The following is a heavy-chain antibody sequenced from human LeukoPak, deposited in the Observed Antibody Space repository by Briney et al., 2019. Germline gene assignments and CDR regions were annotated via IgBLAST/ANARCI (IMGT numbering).Heavy chain of an antibody. CDR2: ISSSTI. D-gene: IGHD3-3*01. V-gene: IGHV3-48*01. Sequence: GGSLRLSCAASGFTFSSYSMNWVRQAPGKGLEWVSYISSSTIYYADSVKGRFTISRDNSKNTLYLQMNSLRAEDTAVYYCAKGMGITIFGVVIDIDDYFDYWGQGTLVTVSS. CDR3: AKGMGITIFGVVIDIDDYFDY. J-gene: IGHJ4*02. CDR1: GFTFSSYS.